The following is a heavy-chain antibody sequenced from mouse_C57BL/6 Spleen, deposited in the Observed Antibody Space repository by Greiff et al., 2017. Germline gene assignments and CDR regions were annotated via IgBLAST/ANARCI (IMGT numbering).Heavy chain of an antibody. CDR3: TTAWDAWYFDV. Sequence: EVKLQESGAELVRPGASVKLSCTASGFNIKDDYMHWVKQRPEQGLEWIGWIDPENGDTEYASKFQGKATITADTSSNTAYLQISSLTSEDTAVYYCTTAWDAWYFDVWGTGTTVTVSS. CDR1: GFNIKDDY. CDR2: IDPENGDT. V-gene: IGHV14-4*01. D-gene: IGHD4-1*01. J-gene: IGHJ1*03.